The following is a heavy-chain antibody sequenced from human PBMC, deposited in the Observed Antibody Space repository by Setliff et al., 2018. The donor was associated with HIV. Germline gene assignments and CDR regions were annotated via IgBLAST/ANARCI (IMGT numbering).Heavy chain of an antibody. CDR2: IDHIGRT. CDR3: ARGSYYDTSGYRPGYFDY. CDR1: GGSFSGFY. D-gene: IGHD3-22*01. Sequence: PSETLSLTCAVYGGSFSGFYWTWIRQPPGKGLEWIGDIDHIGRTNYNPSLKSRATISVYTTKNQFLLKLRSVTAADTAVYYCARGSYYDTSGYRPGYFDYWGQETLVTVSS. J-gene: IGHJ4*02. V-gene: IGHV4-34*01.